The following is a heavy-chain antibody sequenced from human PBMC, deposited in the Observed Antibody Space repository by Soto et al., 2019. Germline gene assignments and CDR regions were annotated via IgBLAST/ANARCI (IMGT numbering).Heavy chain of an antibody. D-gene: IGHD2-8*02. CDR3: AKDMVHCTGTRCARYFEK. V-gene: IGHV3-23*01. CDR1: KFTFSTYA. CDR2: ISGSGDNT. Sequence: EVQLLESGGGLVQRGGSLRLSCAASKFTFSTYAMTWVRQARGKGLEWVSDISGSGDNTYYADSVKGRFTISRDNSKSILYLQMNSLRAEDTAVYYCAKDMVHCTGTRCARYFEKWGRGTLVTVSS. J-gene: IGHJ4*02.